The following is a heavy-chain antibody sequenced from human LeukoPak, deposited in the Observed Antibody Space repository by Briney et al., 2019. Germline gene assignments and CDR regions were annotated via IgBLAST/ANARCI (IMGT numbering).Heavy chain of an antibody. Sequence: SETLSLTCTVSGGSISSGSYYWSWIRQPAGKGLEWIGRIYTSGSTNYNPSLKSRVTISVDTSKNQFSLKLSSVTAADTAVYYCARAPYYDILNGFAGWFDPWGQGTLVTVSS. CDR2: IYTSGST. J-gene: IGHJ5*02. CDR3: ARAPYYDILNGFAGWFDP. D-gene: IGHD3-9*01. CDR1: GGSISSGSYY. V-gene: IGHV4-61*02.